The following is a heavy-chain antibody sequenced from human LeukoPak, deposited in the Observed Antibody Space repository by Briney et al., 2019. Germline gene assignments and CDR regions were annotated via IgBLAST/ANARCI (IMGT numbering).Heavy chain of an antibody. J-gene: IGHJ4*02. Sequence: SETLSLTCTVSGDSIINHYWSWIRQSPGKGLEWIGSIYYSGSTYYNPSLKSRVTISVDTSKNQFSLKLSSVTAADTAVYYCARSGIAVAGTVRYWGQGTLVTVSS. CDR2: IYYSGST. V-gene: IGHV4-59*05. CDR3: ARSGIAVAGTVRY. D-gene: IGHD6-19*01. CDR1: GDSIINHY.